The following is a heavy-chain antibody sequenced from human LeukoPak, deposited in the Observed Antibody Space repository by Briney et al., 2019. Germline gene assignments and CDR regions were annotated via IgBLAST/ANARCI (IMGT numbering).Heavy chain of an antibody. D-gene: IGHD1-26*01. CDR1: GYTFTSYG. Sequence: GASVRVSCKASGYTFTSYGISWVRQAPGQGLEWMGWISAYNGNTNYAQKLQGRVTMTTDTSTNTAYMELRSLRSDDTAVYYCARETSLRAGATDYFDYWGQGTLVTVSS. J-gene: IGHJ4*02. CDR3: ARETSLRAGATDYFDY. CDR2: ISAYNGNT. V-gene: IGHV1-18*01.